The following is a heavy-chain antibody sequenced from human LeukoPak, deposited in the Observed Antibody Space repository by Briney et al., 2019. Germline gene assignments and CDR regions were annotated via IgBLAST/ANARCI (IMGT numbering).Heavy chain of an antibody. CDR3: AKGGHDFNPFYW. CDR2: IKGGGGDP. CDR1: GFTFSSNA. D-gene: IGHD2-21*02. Sequence: GGSLRLSCAASGFTFSSNAMGWVRQAPGKGLEWVSSIKGGGGDPFYADSVKGRLTISRDNSKNTLFLQLNSLRAEDTAVYYCAKGGHDFNPFYWWGQGTLVTVSS. J-gene: IGHJ4*02. V-gene: IGHV3-23*01.